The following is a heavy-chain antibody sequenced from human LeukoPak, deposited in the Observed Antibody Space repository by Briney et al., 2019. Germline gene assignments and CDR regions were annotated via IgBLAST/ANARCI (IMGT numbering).Heavy chain of an antibody. CDR2: ISGSGEST. CDR3: AKVPSWGDFYPELDC. V-gene: IGHV3-23*01. D-gene: IGHD2-21*02. CDR1: GFTFSNIA. Sequence: GGSLRLSCAASGFTFSNIAMTWVRQAPGERLEWVSTISGSGESTYYADSLKGRFTISRDNSKNTVYLHMNSLRAGDTAVYYCAKVPSWGDFYPELDCWGQGTLVTVSS. J-gene: IGHJ4*02.